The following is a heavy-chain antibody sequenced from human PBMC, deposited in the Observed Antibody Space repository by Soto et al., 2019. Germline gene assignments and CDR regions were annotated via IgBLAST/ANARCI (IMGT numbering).Heavy chain of an antibody. Sequence: EVQLVESGGGLVQPGGSLRLSCAASGFTFSTNSMNWVRQAPGKGLEWVSYISSRSSTLYYADSVKGRFTISRDNAKNSLYLQMSSLRAEDTAVYYCARDRVVVVTAIDYYGMDVWGQGTTVTVSS. D-gene: IGHD2-21*02. CDR2: ISSRSSTL. CDR1: GFTFSTNS. CDR3: ARDRVVVVTAIDYYGMDV. J-gene: IGHJ6*02. V-gene: IGHV3-48*01.